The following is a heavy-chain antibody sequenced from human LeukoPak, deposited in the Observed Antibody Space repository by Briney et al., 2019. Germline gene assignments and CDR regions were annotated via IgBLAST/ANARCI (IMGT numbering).Heavy chain of an antibody. CDR2: ISGSGGST. V-gene: IGHV3-23*01. D-gene: IGHD1-1*01. CDR1: GFTFSSYA. J-gene: IGHJ3*02. Sequence: PGGSLRLSCAASGFTFSSYAMSWVRQAPGKGLEWVSAISGSGGSTYYADSVKGRFTISRDNSKNTLYLQMNSLRAEDTAVYYCARDTTGTTGAFDIWGQGTMVTVSS. CDR3: ARDTTGTTGAFDI.